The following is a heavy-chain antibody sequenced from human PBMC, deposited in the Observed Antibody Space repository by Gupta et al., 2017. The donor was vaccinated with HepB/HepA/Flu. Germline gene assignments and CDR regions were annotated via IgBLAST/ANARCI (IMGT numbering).Heavy chain of an antibody. CDR3: ARIQRYCSSTTCPRTIDY. D-gene: IGHD2-2*01. J-gene: IGHJ4*02. CDR1: GFTFRDYS. V-gene: IGHV3-11*04. Sequence: QVQLVDSGGDLVKPGGSLRLSCAASGFTFRDYSMTWIRPAPGRGLEWVSYISNVDTIYYADSVKGRFTVSRDNAKNSLYLEMNSLRAEDTAVYYCARIQRYCSSTTCPRTIDYWGQGTLVTVSS. CDR2: ISNVDTI.